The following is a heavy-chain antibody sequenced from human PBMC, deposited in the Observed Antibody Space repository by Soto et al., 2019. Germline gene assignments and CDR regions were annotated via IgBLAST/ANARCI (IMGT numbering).Heavy chain of an antibody. J-gene: IGHJ4*02. V-gene: IGHV3-21*04. CDR1: GFTFTNFV. Sequence: GGSLRRSCEVSGFTFTNFVINWVRQAPGKGLEWVSSVSKSDYTYYSESVKGRFTISRDDAKNSVSLQMNNLRADDTAVYYCAREDSIIIPAVADVWGQGTQVTVPQ. D-gene: IGHD3-10*01. CDR3: AREDSIIIPAVADV. CDR2: VSKSDYT.